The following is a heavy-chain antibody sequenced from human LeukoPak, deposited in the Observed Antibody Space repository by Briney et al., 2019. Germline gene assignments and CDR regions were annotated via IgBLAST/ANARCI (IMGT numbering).Heavy chain of an antibody. D-gene: IGHD3-9*01. Sequence: GESLKISCKGSGYTFTSYWVAWVRQMPGKGLEWMGIINPGDSNTRYSPSFQGQVTISADKSIRTAYLQWSSLKASDTAMYYCARKADDMGRFDPWGQGTLVTVSS. V-gene: IGHV5-51*01. J-gene: IGHJ5*02. CDR2: INPGDSNT. CDR3: ARKADDMGRFDP. CDR1: GYTFTSYW.